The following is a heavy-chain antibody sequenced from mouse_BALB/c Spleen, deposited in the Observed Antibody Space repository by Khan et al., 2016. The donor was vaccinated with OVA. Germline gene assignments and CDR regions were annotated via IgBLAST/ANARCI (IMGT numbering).Heavy chain of an antibody. CDR2: IRSGGST. Sequence: QVQLKESGPGLVQPSQSLSITCTVSGFSLNTYGIHWIRQSQGKGLEWLGVIRSGGSTDYNGAFISRLNITKDNSKSQVFFKMNSLQADDTAIYYGARYSCMYYFTYWGQGTLVTVSA. J-gene: IGHJ3*01. CDR1: GFSLNTYG. D-gene: IGHD1-1*01. CDR3: ARYSCMYYFTY. V-gene: IGHV2-2*01.